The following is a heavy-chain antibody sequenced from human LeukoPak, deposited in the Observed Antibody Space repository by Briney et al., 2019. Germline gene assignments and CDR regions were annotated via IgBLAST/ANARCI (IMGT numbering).Heavy chain of an antibody. CDR2: IWYDGRNE. CDR3: ARDGQNGSPYATDV. CDR1: GFTFRSHG. V-gene: IGHV3-33*01. D-gene: IGHD3-10*01. Sequence: GGSLRLSCAASGFTFRSHGMHWVRQAPGKGLEWVAGIWYDGRNEDYADSVKGRFTISRDNSKNTLYLHMNSLRVEDTAVYYCARDGQNGSPYATDVWGQGTTVTVSS. J-gene: IGHJ6*02.